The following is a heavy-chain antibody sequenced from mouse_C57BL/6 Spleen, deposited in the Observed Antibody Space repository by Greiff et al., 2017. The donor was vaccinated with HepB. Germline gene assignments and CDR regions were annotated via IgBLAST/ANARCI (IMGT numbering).Heavy chain of an antibody. J-gene: IGHJ3*01. CDR1: GFTFTDDH. D-gene: IGHD1-1*01. Sequence: EVQLVESGGGLVQPGASLRLSCAASGFTFTDDHMSWVLQPPGKALEWLALIRNKANGYTTEHTASVKGRFTISRDNSQNILYLQMNTLRAEDSATYYGVKAVSNGNGYTWFAYWGQGTLVTVSA. CDR3: VKAVSNGNGYTWFAY. V-gene: IGHV7-4*01. CDR2: IRNKANGYTT.